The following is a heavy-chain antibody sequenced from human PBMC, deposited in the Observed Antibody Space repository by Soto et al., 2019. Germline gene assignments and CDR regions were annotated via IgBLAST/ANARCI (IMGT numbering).Heavy chain of an antibody. D-gene: IGHD3-16*01. J-gene: IGHJ6*02. CDR3: AKSGGSYHYYYGMDV. V-gene: IGHV3-23*01. Sequence: GGSLRLYCAASGFTFSSYAMSWVRQAPGKGLEWVSAISGSGGSTYYADSVKGRFTISRDNSKNTLYLQMNSLRAEDTAVYYCAKSGGSYHYYYGMDVWGQGTTVTVSS. CDR2: ISGSGGST. CDR1: GFTFSSYA.